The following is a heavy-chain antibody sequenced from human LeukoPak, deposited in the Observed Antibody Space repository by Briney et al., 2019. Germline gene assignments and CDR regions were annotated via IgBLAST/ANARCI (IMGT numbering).Heavy chain of an antibody. V-gene: IGHV3-13*01. D-gene: IGHD3-10*01. J-gene: IGHJ6*02. CDR3: ARAPRGNYYYGMDV. CDR1: GFTFSSYD. Sequence: GGSLRLSCAASGFTFSSYDMHWVRQATGKGLEWVSAIGTAGDTYYPGSVKGRFTISRENAKNSLYLQMNSLRAGDTAVYYCARAPRGNYYYGMDVWGQGTTVTVSS. CDR2: IGTAGDT.